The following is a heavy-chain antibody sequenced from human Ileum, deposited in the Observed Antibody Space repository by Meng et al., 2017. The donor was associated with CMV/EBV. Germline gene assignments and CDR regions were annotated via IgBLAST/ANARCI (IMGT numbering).Heavy chain of an antibody. CDR1: GYTFTSNN. CDR2: IDTNTGNP. Sequence: QVHLVQSGSELKNPGASVKVSCKTSGYTFTSNNIIWVRQAPGQGPEWMGWIDTNTGNPTYAQDFTGRFVFSLDTSVNTAYLQISSLKAEDTAVYYCARDGLSGRYFDYWGQGTLVTVSS. V-gene: IGHV7-4-1*02. CDR3: ARDGLSGRYFDY. D-gene: IGHD1-26*01. J-gene: IGHJ4*02.